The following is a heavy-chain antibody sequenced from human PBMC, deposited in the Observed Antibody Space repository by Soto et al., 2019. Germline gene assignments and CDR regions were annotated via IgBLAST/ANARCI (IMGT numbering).Heavy chain of an antibody. CDR1: GFTFGNYA. V-gene: IGHV3-23*01. CDR2: ISGAGGTT. Sequence: PGGSLRLSCAASGFTFGNYAMSWVRQAAGRGLEWVTGISGAGGTTYYADSVKGRFTVSRDNSKNTLYLQMNSVKAEDTAVYYCAKDLVRNPNRGQGTLVTVSS. J-gene: IGHJ4*02. CDR3: AKDLVRNPN.